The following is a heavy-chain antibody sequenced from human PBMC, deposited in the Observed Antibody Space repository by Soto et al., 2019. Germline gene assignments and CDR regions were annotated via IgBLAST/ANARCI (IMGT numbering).Heavy chain of an antibody. CDR2: ISSSSSTI. CDR1: GFTFSSYS. D-gene: IGHD6-13*01. V-gene: IGHV3-48*02. CDR3: ARLPHHSSSRYRDY. Sequence: GGSLRLSCAASGFTFSSYSMNWVRQAPGKGLEWVSYISSSSSTIYYADSVKGRFTISRDNAKNSLYLQMNSLRDEDTAVYYCARLPHHSSSRYRDYWGQGTLVTVSS. J-gene: IGHJ4*02.